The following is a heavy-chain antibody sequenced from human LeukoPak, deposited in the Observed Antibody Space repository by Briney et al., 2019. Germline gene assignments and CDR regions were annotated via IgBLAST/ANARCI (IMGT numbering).Heavy chain of an antibody. J-gene: IGHJ3*02. Sequence: GGSLRLSCAASGFTFDDYAMHWVRQAPGKGLEWVSDISRNSGSIGYADSVKGRFTISRDNAKNSLYLQMNSLRAEDTALYYCAKAGRYCSSTSCPDAFDIWGQRTMATVSS. CDR2: ISRNSGSI. D-gene: IGHD2-2*01. V-gene: IGHV3-9*01. CDR3: AKAGRYCSSTSCPDAFDI. CDR1: GFTFDDYA.